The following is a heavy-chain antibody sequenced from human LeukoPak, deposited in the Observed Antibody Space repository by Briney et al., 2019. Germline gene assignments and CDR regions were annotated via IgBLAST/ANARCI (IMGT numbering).Heavy chain of an antibody. V-gene: IGHV3-48*02. D-gene: IGHD6-13*01. Sequence: GGSLRLSCAASEFTFSSHSMNWVRQAPGKGLEWVSYISGSSATISYADSVKGRFTVSRDNAKNSLYLQMNSLRDEDTAIYYCARVGSSRLNFDYWGQGTLVTVSS. CDR3: ARVGSSRLNFDY. J-gene: IGHJ4*02. CDR2: ISGSSATI. CDR1: EFTFSSHS.